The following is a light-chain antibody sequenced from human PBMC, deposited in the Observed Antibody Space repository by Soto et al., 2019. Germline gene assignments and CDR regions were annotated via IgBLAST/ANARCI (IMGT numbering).Light chain of an antibody. CDR3: QQYNNWPRP. Sequence: ILLTHSPATLSLSNGESATLSCRASEGISIYLAWFQQKPGQAPRLLIYDTFNRAAGIPARFSGSGSGTEFTLTISSLQSEDFAVYYCQQYNNWPRPFGPGTKVDIK. J-gene: IGKJ3*01. CDR1: EGISIY. V-gene: IGKV3D-15*01. CDR2: DTF.